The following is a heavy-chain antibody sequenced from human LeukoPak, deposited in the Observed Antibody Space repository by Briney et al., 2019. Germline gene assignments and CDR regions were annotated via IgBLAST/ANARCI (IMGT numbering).Heavy chain of an antibody. CDR1: GYTFTGYY. Sequence: GASVKVSCKASGYTFTGYYMHWVRQAPGQGLEWMGWINPNSGGTNYAQKFRGRVTMTRDTSISTAYMELSRLRSDDTAVYYCARVKDRISMVRGVLSPQNYYYYYMDVWGKGTTVTVSS. CDR2: INPNSGGT. D-gene: IGHD3-10*01. CDR3: ARVKDRISMVRGVLSPQNYYYYYMDV. J-gene: IGHJ6*03. V-gene: IGHV1-2*02.